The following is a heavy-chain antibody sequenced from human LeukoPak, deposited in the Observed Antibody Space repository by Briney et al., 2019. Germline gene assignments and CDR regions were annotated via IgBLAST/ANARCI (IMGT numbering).Heavy chain of an antibody. Sequence: PGGSLRLSCAASGFTFSSYAMNWVRQAPGKGLEWVSSISSSSSYIYYADSVKGRFTISRDNAKNSLYLQMNSLRAEDTAVYYCARDCSGGSCFPFAALYYYGMDVWGQGTTVTVSS. CDR2: ISSSSSYI. CDR3: ARDCSGGSCFPFAALYYYGMDV. J-gene: IGHJ6*02. D-gene: IGHD2-15*01. V-gene: IGHV3-21*01. CDR1: GFTFSSYA.